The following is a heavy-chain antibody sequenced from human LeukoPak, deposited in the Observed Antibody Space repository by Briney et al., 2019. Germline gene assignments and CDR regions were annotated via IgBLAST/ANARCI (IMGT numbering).Heavy chain of an antibody. CDR3: ARDDIAAPSNGDY. CDR2: ISAYNGNT. D-gene: IGHD6-6*01. CDR1: GYTFTSYG. Sequence: ASVKVSCKASGYTFTSYGISWVRQAPGQGLEWMGWISAYNGNTNYAQKLQGRVTMTTDTSTSTAYTELRSLRSDDTAVYYCARDDIAAPSNGDYWGQGTLVTVSS. V-gene: IGHV1-18*01. J-gene: IGHJ4*02.